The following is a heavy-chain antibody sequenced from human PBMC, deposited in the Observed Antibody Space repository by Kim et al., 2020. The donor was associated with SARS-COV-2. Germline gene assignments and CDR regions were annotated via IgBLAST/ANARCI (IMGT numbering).Heavy chain of an antibody. CDR2: IDPSDSYT. J-gene: IGHJ6*02. CDR3: ARLVYDFWSGYNYYYYGMDV. V-gene: IGHV5-10-1*01. Sequence: GESLKISCKGSGYSFTSYWISWVRQMPGKGLEWMGRIDPSDSYTNYSPSFQGHVTISADKSISTAYLQWSSLKASDTAMYYCARLVYDFWSGYNYYYYGMDVWGQGTTVTVSS. CDR1: GYSFTSYW. D-gene: IGHD3-3*01.